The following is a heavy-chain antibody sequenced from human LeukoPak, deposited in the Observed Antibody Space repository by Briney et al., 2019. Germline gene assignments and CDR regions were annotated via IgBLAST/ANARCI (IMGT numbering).Heavy chain of an antibody. V-gene: IGHV3-11*01. CDR2: ISTSGTTI. CDR3: AQKQGVYNYCYYYYMDV. CDR1: GFIFREFY. Sequence: PGGSLRLSCAASGFIFREFYMRFIRQAPGKGLEWVSYISTSGTTIYYADSVKGRFTISRDNAKNSLYLQMNSLRAEDTAVYHCAQKQGVYNYCYYYYMDVWGEGTTVTVSS. D-gene: IGHD5-24*01. J-gene: IGHJ6*03.